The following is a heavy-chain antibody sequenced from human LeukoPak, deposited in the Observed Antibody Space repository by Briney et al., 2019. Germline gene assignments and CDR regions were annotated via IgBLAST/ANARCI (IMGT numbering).Heavy chain of an antibody. J-gene: IGHJ4*02. CDR2: INPNSGGT. Sequence: ASVKVSCKASGYTFSDYYMHWVRQAPGQGLEWMGWINPNSGGTNYAQKFQGRVTMTRDTSISTASMELSRLRSDDTAMYYCAREELSGSSTSCCSGLGYWGQGALVTVSS. CDR3: AREELSGSSTSCCSGLGY. CDR1: GYTFSDYY. V-gene: IGHV1-2*02. D-gene: IGHD2-2*01.